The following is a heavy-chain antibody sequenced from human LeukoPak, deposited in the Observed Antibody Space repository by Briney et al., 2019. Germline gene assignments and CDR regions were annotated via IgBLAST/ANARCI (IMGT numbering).Heavy chain of an antibody. CDR3: ARNTITGYYYGMDV. V-gene: IGHV3-21*01. J-gene: IGHJ6*02. CDR2: ISSSSTYI. Sequence: GGSLRLSCAASGVTVSGNYMNWVRQAPGKGLEWVSSISSSSTYIYYADSVKGRFTISRDNAKNSLYLQMNSLRAEDTAVFYCARNTITGYYYGMDVWGQGTTVTVSS. CDR1: GVTVSGNY. D-gene: IGHD3-10*01.